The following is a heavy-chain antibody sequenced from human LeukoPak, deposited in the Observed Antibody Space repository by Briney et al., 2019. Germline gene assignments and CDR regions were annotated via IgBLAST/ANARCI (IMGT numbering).Heavy chain of an antibody. Sequence: LRASVKVSCKASGYTFTSYHMHWVRQAPGQGLEWMGMINPSGGTTSYAQKFQGRVTMTRDTSTSTVYMGLSSLRSEDTAVYYCARDGSSGSGDYWGQGALVAVSS. CDR3: ARDGSSGSGDY. CDR1: GYTFTSYH. CDR2: INPSGGTT. V-gene: IGHV1-46*01. D-gene: IGHD3-22*01. J-gene: IGHJ4*02.